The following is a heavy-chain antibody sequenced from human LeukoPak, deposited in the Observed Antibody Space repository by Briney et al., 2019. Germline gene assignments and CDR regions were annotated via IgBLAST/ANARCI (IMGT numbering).Heavy chain of an antibody. Sequence: PSETLSLTCAVSGYSISSGYYWGWIRQPPGKGLEWIGSIYHSGSTYYNPSLKSRVTISVDTSKNQFSLKLSSVTAADTAVYYCARGYSYGYDYWGQGTLVTVSS. CDR3: ARGYSYGYDY. V-gene: IGHV4-38-2*01. CDR2: IYHSGST. D-gene: IGHD5-18*01. CDR1: GYSISSGYY. J-gene: IGHJ4*02.